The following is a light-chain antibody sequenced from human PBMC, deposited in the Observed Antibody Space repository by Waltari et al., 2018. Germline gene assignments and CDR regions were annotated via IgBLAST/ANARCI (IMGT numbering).Light chain of an antibody. J-gene: IGLJ2*01. CDR3: AAWDDRLNALV. V-gene: IGLV1-44*01. CDR2: SDN. CDR1: SSNIGSNP. Sequence: QSVLTQPPSASGTPGQSVTISCSGSSSNIGSNPVQWYQHLPGTAPKLLIFSDNQRPSGVPDRFSGSKSGSSASLAISGLQSYDESLFYCAAWDDRLNALVFGGGTQLTVL.